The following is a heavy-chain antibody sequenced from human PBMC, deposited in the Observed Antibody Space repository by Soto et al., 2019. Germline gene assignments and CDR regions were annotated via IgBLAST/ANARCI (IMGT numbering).Heavy chain of an antibody. CDR2: TYYRSKWYN. CDR1: GDSVSSDSAA. V-gene: IGHV6-1*01. D-gene: IGHD2-8*01. J-gene: IGHJ4*02. CDR3: ARGSCINGICCVDS. Sequence: SQTLSLTCVISGDSVSSDSAAWSWLRQSPSRGLEWLGRTYYRSKWYNDYAVSVKSRITITPVTSKNQFSLQLNSVTPEDTAVYYCARGSCINGICCVDSWGQGTLVTVSS.